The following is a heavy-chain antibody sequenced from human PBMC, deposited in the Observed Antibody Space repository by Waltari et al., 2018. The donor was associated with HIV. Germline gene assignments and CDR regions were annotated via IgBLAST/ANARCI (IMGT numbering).Heavy chain of an antibody. V-gene: IGHV3-33*01. Sequence: HVQLVESGGGVVQPGRSRRLSCAAAGFPLSCCGMPRGRQGPGKGLEWVAVIWYDGSNKYYADSVKGRFTISRDNPKNTLYLQMNSLRAEDTAVYYCARGIPQGFWGHYYFGMDVWGQGTTVTVSS. J-gene: IGHJ6*02. CDR1: GFPLSCCG. CDR3: ARGIPQGFWGHYYFGMDV. CDR2: IWYDGSNK. D-gene: IGHD7-27*01.